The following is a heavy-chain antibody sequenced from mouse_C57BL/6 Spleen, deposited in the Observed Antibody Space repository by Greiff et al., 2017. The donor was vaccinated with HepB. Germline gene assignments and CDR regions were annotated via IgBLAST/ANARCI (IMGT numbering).Heavy chain of an antibody. V-gene: IGHV1-52*01. CDR1: GYTFTSYW. CDR2: IDPSDSET. J-gene: IGHJ1*03. D-gene: IGHD1-3*01. CDR3: ARCTSGRHWCFDV. Sequence: VQLQQSGAELVRPGSSVKLSCKASGYTFTSYWMHWVKQRPIQGLEWIGNIDPSDSETHYNQKFKDKATLTVDTSSSTAYMQLSILTSEDSAVYYCARCTSGRHWCFDVWGTGTTVTVSS.